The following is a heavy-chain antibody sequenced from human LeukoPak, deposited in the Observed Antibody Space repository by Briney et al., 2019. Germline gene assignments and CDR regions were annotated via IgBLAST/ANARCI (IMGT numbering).Heavy chain of an antibody. CDR2: MYYSGST. J-gene: IGHJ3*02. D-gene: IGHD3-22*01. Sequence: PSETLSLTCTVSGGPIRSSGYYWGWTRQPPGKGLEWIGTMYYSGSTYHKPSLKSRVTISVDTSKNQFSLELSFVTAADTAVYYCARDMNYYDSTGPIRGRDAFDIWGQGTMVTVSS. V-gene: IGHV4-39*07. CDR3: ARDMNYYDSTGPIRGRDAFDI. CDR1: GGPIRSSGYY.